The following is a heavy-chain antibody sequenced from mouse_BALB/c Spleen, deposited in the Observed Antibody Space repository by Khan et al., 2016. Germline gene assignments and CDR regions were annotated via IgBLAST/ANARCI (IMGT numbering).Heavy chain of an antibody. D-gene: IGHD2-3*01. J-gene: IGHJ3*01. CDR3: ARDDGYWFAC. V-gene: IGHV1-61*01. CDR2: IDPSDSET. Sequence: QVQLQQPGAELVRPGASVKLSCKASGYTFTSYWMNWVKQRPGQGLEWIGMIDPSDSETHYNQMCKDKATLTVDKSSSTAYTQLSRLTSEDSVVYYCARDDGYWFACWGQGTLVTVSA. CDR1: GYTFTSYW.